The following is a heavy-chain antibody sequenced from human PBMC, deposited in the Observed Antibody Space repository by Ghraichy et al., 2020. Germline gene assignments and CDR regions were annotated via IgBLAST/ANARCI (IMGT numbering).Heavy chain of an antibody. D-gene: IGHD4-23*01. Sequence: GGSLSLSCVGSGFSFSSYNMNWVRQAPGKGLEWVSYITSTSRFISYEDSVKGRFTVSRDNAQNSLSLQMKSLRGEDTAVYYCARASTVVRFYYYDGMDVWGQGTTVTVSS. CDR2: ITSTSRFI. J-gene: IGHJ6*02. V-gene: IGHV3-48*01. CDR1: GFSFSSYN. CDR3: ARASTVVRFYYYDGMDV.